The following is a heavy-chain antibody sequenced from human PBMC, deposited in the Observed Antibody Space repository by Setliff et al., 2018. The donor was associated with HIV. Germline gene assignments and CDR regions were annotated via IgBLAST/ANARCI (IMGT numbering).Heavy chain of an antibody. Sequence: SETLSLTCTVSGGSISSGSYYWTRIRQPAGKGLEWIGHIYTGGTTNYNPSLKSRVSISADMSKNHFSLNLSSVTAADTAVYYCCRSMTTVLEDAFDIWGQGAMVT. J-gene: IGHJ3*02. D-gene: IGHD4-17*01. CDR3: CRSMTTVLEDAFDI. CDR2: IYTGGTT. V-gene: IGHV4-61*09. CDR1: GGSISSGSYY.